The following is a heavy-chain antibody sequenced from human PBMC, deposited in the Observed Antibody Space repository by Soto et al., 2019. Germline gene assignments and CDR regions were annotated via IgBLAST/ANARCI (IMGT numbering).Heavy chain of an antibody. CDR2: INTNTGNP. J-gene: IGHJ6*03. D-gene: IGHD4-4*01. CDR1: GYTFTGYY. Sequence: ASVKVSCKASGYTFTGYYMHWVRQAPGQGLEWMGWINTNTGNPTYAQGFTGRFVFSLDTSVSTAYLQICSLKAEDTAVYYCARESVTTRYYYYMDVWGKGTTVTVSS. CDR3: ARESVTTRYYYYMDV. V-gene: IGHV7-4-1*01.